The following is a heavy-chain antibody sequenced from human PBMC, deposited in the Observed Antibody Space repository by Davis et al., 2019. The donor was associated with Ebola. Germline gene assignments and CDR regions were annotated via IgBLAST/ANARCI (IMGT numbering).Heavy chain of an antibody. Sequence: SETLSLTCTVSGGSISRYYWSWIRQPPGKGLEWIGYIYYSGSTNYNPSLKSRVTISVDTSKNQFSLKLSSVTAADTAVYYCARVKQLWYYGMDVWGQGTTVTVSS. V-gene: IGHV4-59*01. CDR3: ARVKQLWYYGMDV. D-gene: IGHD6-13*01. CDR2: IYYSGST. J-gene: IGHJ6*02. CDR1: GGSISRYY.